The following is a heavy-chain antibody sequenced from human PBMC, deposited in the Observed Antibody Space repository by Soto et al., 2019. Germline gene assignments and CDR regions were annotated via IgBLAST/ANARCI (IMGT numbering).Heavy chain of an antibody. CDR2: IYPGDSDT. D-gene: IGHD2-21*02. CDR1: GYSFTSYW. J-gene: IGHJ6*02. Sequence: PGESLKLSCKGSGYSFTSYWIGWVRQMPGKGLEWMGIIYPGDSDTRYSPSFQGQVTISADKSISTAYLQWSSLKASDTAMYYCARGKVVTRPLYYYYYGMDVWGQGTTVTVSS. V-gene: IGHV5-51*01. CDR3: ARGKVVTRPLYYYYYGMDV.